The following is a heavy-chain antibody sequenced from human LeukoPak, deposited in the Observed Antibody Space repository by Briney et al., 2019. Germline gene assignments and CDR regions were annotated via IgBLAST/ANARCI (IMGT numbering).Heavy chain of an antibody. V-gene: IGHV3-74*01. CDR1: GFTFSSYW. CDR3: TRDPMDYDVSTGLHHYYMDV. Sequence: GGSLRLSCVASGFTFSSYWMHWVRQAPRKGLVWVSRINGDGRNINYADSVRGRFTISRDNAKNTLYLQMNTLRVEDTAVYYCTRDPMDYDVSTGLHHYYMDVWGQGTTVTVSS. J-gene: IGHJ6*02. CDR2: INGDGRNI. D-gene: IGHD3-9*01.